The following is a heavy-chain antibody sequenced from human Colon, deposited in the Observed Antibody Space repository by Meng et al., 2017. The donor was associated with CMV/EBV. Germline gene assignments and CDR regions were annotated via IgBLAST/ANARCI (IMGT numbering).Heavy chain of an antibody. CDR1: EFTFNNFV. D-gene: IGHD4-17*01. V-gene: IGHV3-11*01. CDR2: ISSSGSTI. Sequence: GESLKISCAAAEFTFNNFVMSWVRQAPGKGLEWVSYISSSGSTIYYADSVKGRFTISRDNAKNSLYLQMNSLRAEDTAVYYCARASEELMTTVNYYYYGMDVWGQGTTVTSP. J-gene: IGHJ6*02. CDR3: ARASEELMTTVNYYYYGMDV.